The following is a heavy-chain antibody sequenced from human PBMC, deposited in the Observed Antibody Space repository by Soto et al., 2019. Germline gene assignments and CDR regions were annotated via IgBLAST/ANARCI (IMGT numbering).Heavy chain of an antibody. V-gene: IGHV1-69*01. J-gene: IGHJ4*02. CDR1: GGTFSSYS. CDR2: IIPIFGTA. CDR3: ARDGGRHSEGIDY. D-gene: IGHD2-15*01. Sequence: QLQLVQSGAEVKKPGSSVKVSCKASGGTFSSYSINWVRQAPGQGLEWMGEIIPIFGTANYAQKFQGRVTITADESTSTAYMEPSSLKSEDTAVYYCARDGGRHSEGIDYWRQGTRVTVSS.